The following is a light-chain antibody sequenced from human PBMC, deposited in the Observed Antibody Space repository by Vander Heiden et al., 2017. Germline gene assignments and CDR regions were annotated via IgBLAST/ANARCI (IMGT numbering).Light chain of an antibody. Sequence: DIVMTQSPDSLAVSLGERATINCKSSQSVLYSSNNKNYLAWYQQKPGQPPRLLIYWASTRESGVPDRFRGSGSGTDFTLTISSLQAEDVAVYYCQQYYSTPPTFGPETKVDIK. CDR3: QQYYSTPPT. CDR2: WAS. V-gene: IGKV4-1*01. J-gene: IGKJ3*01. CDR1: QSVLYSSNNKNY.